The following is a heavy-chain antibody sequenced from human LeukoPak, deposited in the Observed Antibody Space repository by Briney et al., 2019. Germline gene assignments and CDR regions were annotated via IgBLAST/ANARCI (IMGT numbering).Heavy chain of an antibody. CDR2: VYTSGST. CDR3: ARLQWLSTPFFDY. Sequence: SQTLSLTCTVSGASIGSGSYYWSWIRQPAGKGLEWIGRVYTSGSTNYNPSLKSRVNISLDTPKNQFSLKLISVTAADTAVYFCARLQWLSTPFFDYWGQGTLVTVSS. J-gene: IGHJ4*02. D-gene: IGHD6-19*01. V-gene: IGHV4-61*02. CDR1: GASIGSGSYY.